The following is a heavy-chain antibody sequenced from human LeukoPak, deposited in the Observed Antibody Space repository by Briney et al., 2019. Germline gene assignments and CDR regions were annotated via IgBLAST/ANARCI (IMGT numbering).Heavy chain of an antibody. V-gene: IGHV3-23*01. CDR1: GFTFSSSP. Sequence: GESLRLSCAASGFTFSSSPMNWVRQAPGKGLEWVASISGNGVGTYYADSVKGRFNISRDNSKNTLYLQMNSLRTEDTAVYHCAKDANYFDSGSYLIPFDFWGQGTLVTVSS. D-gene: IGHD3-22*01. J-gene: IGHJ4*02. CDR2: ISGNGVGT. CDR3: AKDANYFDSGSYLIPFDF.